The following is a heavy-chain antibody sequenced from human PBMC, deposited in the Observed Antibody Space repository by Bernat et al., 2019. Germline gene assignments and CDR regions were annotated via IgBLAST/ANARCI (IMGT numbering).Heavy chain of an antibody. CDR3: ARVSSEYGDYANAFDN. CDR1: GYSISSGYY. J-gene: IGHJ3*02. D-gene: IGHD4-17*01. V-gene: IGHV4-38-2*01. Sequence: QVQLQESGPGLVKPSETLSLTCAVSGYSISSGYYWGWIRQPPGKGLEWIGSIYHSGSTYYNPSLKSRVTISVDTSKNQFSLKLSSVTAADTAVYYCARVSSEYGDYANAFDNWGQGTMVTVSS. CDR2: IYHSGST.